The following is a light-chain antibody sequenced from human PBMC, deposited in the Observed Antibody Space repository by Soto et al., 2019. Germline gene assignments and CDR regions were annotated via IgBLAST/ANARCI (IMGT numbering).Light chain of an antibody. CDR3: TSYTSISTYV. J-gene: IGLJ1*01. CDR1: SSDVGDYNY. CDR2: EVS. V-gene: IGLV2-14*01. Sequence: QSVLTQPASVSGSPGQSITISCTGTSSDVGDYNYVSWYQQHPGKAPKLMIFEVSNRPSGVSNRFSGSKSGNTASLTISGLLAEDEADYFCTSYTSISTYVFGTGTKLTVL.